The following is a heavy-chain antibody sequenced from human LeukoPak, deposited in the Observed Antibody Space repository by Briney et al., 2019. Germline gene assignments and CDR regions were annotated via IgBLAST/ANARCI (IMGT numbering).Heavy chain of an antibody. Sequence: SETLSLTCTVSGGSIRSSSYYWGWIRQSPGKGLEWIGSIYYSGSTYYKPSLKRRVTISVDTSKNQFSLKLGSVTAADTAVYYCAKNTYYYYYYMDVWGKGTTVTVSS. J-gene: IGHJ6*03. CDR1: GGSIRSSSYY. CDR3: AKNTYYYYYYMDV. V-gene: IGHV4-39*01. CDR2: IYYSGST.